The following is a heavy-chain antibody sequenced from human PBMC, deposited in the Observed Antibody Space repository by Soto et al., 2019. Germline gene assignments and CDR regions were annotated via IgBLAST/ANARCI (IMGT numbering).Heavy chain of an antibody. D-gene: IGHD2-2*01. J-gene: IGHJ6*02. CDR2: IIPIFGTA. V-gene: IGHV1-69*12. Sequence: QVQLVQSGAEVKKPGSSVKVSCKASGGTFSSYAISWVRQAPGQGLEWMGGIIPIFGTANYAQKFQGRVTVPADESTSKAYIELSSLRSEDTAVYCCASPHRGSYCISTSCHYGMDVWGQGTTVTVSS. CDR1: GGTFSSYA. CDR3: ASPHRGSYCISTSCHYGMDV.